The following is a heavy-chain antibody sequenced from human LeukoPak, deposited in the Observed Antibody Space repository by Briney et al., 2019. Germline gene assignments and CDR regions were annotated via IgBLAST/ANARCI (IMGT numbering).Heavy chain of an antibody. CDR2: IYYSGST. J-gene: IGHJ3*02. D-gene: IGHD3-22*01. Sequence: PSETLSLTCTVSGGSISSSSYYWGWIRQPPGKGLEWIGSIYYSGSTYYNPSLKSRVTISVDTSKNQFSLKLSSVTAADTAVYYWARGRRVWLLPILLNHDAFDIWGQGTMVTASS. V-gene: IGHV4-39*07. CDR3: ARGRRVWLLPILLNHDAFDI. CDR1: GGSISSSSYY.